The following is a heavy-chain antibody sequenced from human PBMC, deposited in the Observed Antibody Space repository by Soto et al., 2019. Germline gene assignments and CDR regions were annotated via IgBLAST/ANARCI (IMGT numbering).Heavy chain of an antibody. V-gene: IGHV4-30-4*01. J-gene: IGHJ5*02. CDR1: SGSISSGDYY. Sequence: SETLSLTCTVSSGSISSGDYYWSWIRQPPGKGLEWIGYIYYSGSTYYNPSPKSRVTISVDTSKNQFSLKLSSVTAADTAVYYCARDLGVAGTDNWFDPWGQGTLVT. CDR3: ARDLGVAGTDNWFDP. D-gene: IGHD6-19*01. CDR2: IYYSGST.